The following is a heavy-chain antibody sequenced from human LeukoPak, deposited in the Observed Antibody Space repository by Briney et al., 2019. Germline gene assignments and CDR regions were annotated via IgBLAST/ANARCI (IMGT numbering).Heavy chain of an antibody. V-gene: IGHV3-21*01. CDR3: ARDHPYYDILTGYYISGTDY. CDR2: ISSSSSYI. J-gene: IGHJ4*02. Sequence: GGSLRLSCAASGFTFSSYSMNWVRQATGKGLDWVSSISSSSSYIYYADSVKGRFTISRDNAKNSLYLQMNSLRAEDTAVYYCARDHPYYDILTGYYISGTDYWGQGTLVTVSS. CDR1: GFTFSSYS. D-gene: IGHD3-9*01.